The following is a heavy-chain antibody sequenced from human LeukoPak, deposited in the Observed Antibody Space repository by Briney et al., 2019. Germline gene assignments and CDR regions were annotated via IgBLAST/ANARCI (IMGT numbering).Heavy chain of an antibody. CDR1: GYTFTGYY. D-gene: IGHD3-10*01. J-gene: IGHJ4*02. Sequence: ASVKVSCKASGYTFTGYYMHWVRQAPGQGLEWMGWINPNSGGTNYAQKFQGRVTMTRDTSISTAYMELSRLRSDDTAVYYCARAMVRGSHYFDYWGQGTLVTVSS. V-gene: IGHV1-2*02. CDR2: INPNSGGT. CDR3: ARAMVRGSHYFDY.